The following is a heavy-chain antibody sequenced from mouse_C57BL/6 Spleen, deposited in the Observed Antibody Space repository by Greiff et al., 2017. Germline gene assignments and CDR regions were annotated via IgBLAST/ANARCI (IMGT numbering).Heavy chain of an antibody. J-gene: IGHJ3*01. V-gene: IGHV2-2*01. D-gene: IGHD1-1*01. Sequence: QVQLQQSGPGLVQPSQSLSITCTVSGFSLTSYGVHWVRQSPGKGLEWLGVIWSGGSTDYNAAFISRLSISKDNSKSQVFFKMNSLHADDTAIYYCAIKDYGVGFAYWGQGTLVTVAA. CDR1: GFSLTSYG. CDR2: IWSGGST. CDR3: AIKDYGVGFAY.